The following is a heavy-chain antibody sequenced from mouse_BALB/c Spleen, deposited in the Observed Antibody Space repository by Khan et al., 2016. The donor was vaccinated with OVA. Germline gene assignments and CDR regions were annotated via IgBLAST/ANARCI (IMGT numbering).Heavy chain of an antibody. D-gene: IGHD2-10*01. V-gene: IGHV9-3-1*01. Sequence: QIQLVQSGPDLKKPGETVKISCTASGYTFTNYGMNWVNQSPGKALKWMGWINTYTGETSYADDFKGRFAFSLETSASTAYLQISNLKYEDTATCYVVRPTYFSYALGLWGQGTSVTCSS. CDR2: INTYTGET. CDR3: VRPTYFSYALGL. J-gene: IGHJ4*01. CDR1: GYTFTNYG.